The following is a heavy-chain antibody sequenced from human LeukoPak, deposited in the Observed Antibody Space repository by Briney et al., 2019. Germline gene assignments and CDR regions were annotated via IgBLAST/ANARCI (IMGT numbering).Heavy chain of an antibody. CDR2: ISYDGSNK. D-gene: IGHD5-18*01. CDR3: AKDMKGYTYGFADY. V-gene: IGHV3-30*18. J-gene: IGHJ4*02. CDR1: GISFSNTG. Sequence: GGSLRLSCAASGISFSNTGMHWVRQAPGKGLEWVVLISYDGSNKYYADSVKGRFTISRDNSKNTLYLLLNSLRAEDTAVYYCAKDMKGYTYGFADYWGQGTLVTVSS.